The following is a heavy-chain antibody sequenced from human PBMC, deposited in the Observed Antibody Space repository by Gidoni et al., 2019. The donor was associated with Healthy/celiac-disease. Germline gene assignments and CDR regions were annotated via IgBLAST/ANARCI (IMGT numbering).Heavy chain of an antibody. J-gene: IGHJ6*02. CDR3: TRDLHAEATTRDYYYYGMDV. CDR2: IRSKAYGGTT. CDR1: GFTFGDYA. V-gene: IGHV3-49*03. D-gene: IGHD1-26*01. Sequence: EVQLVESGGGLVQPGRSLRLSCTASGFTFGDYAMCWFRQAPGKGLEWVGFIRSKAYGGTTEYAASVKGRFTISRDDSKSIAYLQMNSLKTEDTAVYYCTRDLHAEATTRDYYYYGMDVWGQGTTVTVSS.